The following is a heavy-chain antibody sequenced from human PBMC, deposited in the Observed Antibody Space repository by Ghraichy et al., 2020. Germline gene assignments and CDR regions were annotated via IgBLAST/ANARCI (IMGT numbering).Heavy chain of an antibody. Sequence: LTCAASGFTFSNYGMHWVRQAPGRGLEWVAFIQYDGTNKYYADSVKGRFTISRDNSKNTLYLQMNSLRTEDTAVYYCAKDTVGIGVDYWGQGTLVTVSS. V-gene: IGHV3-30*02. CDR2: IQYDGTNK. D-gene: IGHD7-27*01. J-gene: IGHJ4*02. CDR3: AKDTVGIGVDY. CDR1: GFTFSNYG.